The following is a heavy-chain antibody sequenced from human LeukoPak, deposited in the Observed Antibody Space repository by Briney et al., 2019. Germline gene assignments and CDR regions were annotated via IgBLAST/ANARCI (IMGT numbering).Heavy chain of an antibody. Sequence: GGFLRLSCAASGFTFSSYAMSWVRQAPGKGLEWVSAISGSGGSTYYADSVKGRFTISRDNSKNTLYLQMNSLRAEDTAVYYCAKDRVLLTTNFDYWGQGTLVTVSS. J-gene: IGHJ4*02. CDR3: AKDRVLLTTNFDY. D-gene: IGHD3-9*01. CDR1: GFTFSSYA. V-gene: IGHV3-23*01. CDR2: ISGSGGST.